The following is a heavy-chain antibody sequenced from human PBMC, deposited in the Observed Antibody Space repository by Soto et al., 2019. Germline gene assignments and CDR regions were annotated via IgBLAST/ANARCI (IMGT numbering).Heavy chain of an antibody. CDR1: GLTFSASG. Sequence: QARLVESGGAVVQPGGPLSLSFEAPGLTFSASGCNWAPRAPGKGLEGVAPFSYDGSKKYFGDSVKGRFTISRDNSKSTLYLEMNSLRTEDTAVYYCAKASHCNKGRCSLGLIGDRAFDIWGQGTMVTVSS. CDR2: FSYDGSKK. V-gene: IGHV3-30*18. CDR3: AKASHCNKGRCSLGLIGDRAFDI. J-gene: IGHJ3*02. D-gene: IGHD2-8*01.